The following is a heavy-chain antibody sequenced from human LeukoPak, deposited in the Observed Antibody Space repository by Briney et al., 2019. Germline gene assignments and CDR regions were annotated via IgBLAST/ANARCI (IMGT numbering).Heavy chain of an antibody. CDR1: GVTFSGYG. CDR3: ALLSGYMDV. Sequence: PGGSLRLSCVPSGVTFSGYGLSSVREAPGKGLEWVSGISGSGNSTYYAGSVKGRFTISRDSSKNTLSLLVDSLRAEDTAVYYCALLSGYMDVWGKGTTVTVSS. J-gene: IGHJ6*03. D-gene: IGHD3-9*01. CDR2: ISGSGNST. V-gene: IGHV3-23*01.